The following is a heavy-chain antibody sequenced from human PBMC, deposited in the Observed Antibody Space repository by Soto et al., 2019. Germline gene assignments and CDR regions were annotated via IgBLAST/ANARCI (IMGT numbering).Heavy chain of an antibody. V-gene: IGHV1-18*01. CDR2: ITPNSGHT. Sequence: QIQLLQSGAEVKKPGTSVKVSCQASGYTFTTYGIIWVRQAPGQGLEWMGWITPNSGHTNYAQNLQDRATMTTDTSTNTAYLELRSLRSDDTAVYFCARGQVVNCDNWFDPWGQGTLVTVSS. CDR1: GYTFTTYG. CDR3: ARGQVVNCDNWFDP. D-gene: IGHD3-22*01. J-gene: IGHJ5*02.